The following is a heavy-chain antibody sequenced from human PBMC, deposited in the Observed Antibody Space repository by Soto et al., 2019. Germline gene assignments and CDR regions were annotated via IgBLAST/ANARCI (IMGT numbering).Heavy chain of an antibody. CDR1: GFTFSDHY. D-gene: IGHD3-10*01. CDR2: ISSSSTYA. CDR3: ARDMSRASGSLDF. J-gene: IGHJ4*02. Sequence: QVQLVESGGGLVKPVGSLRLSCAASGFTFSDHYMTWIRQAPGKGLEWISYISSSSTYANDADSVRGRFTISRDNAENSLYLQMNSLRVEDTAVYYCARDMSRASGSLDFWGQGTLVTVSS. V-gene: IGHV3-11*06.